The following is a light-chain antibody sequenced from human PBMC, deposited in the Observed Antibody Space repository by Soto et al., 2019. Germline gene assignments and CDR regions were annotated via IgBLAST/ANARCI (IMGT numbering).Light chain of an antibody. V-gene: IGLV2-14*02. CDR1: SSDVGSYNL. CDR2: EVS. J-gene: IGLJ1*01. Sequence: QSVLTQPASVSGSPGQSITISCTGTSSDVGSYNLVSWYQHHPGKAPKFIIYEVSNRPSGVSNRFSGSKSGNTASLTISGLQAEDEADYYCSSYTSSSTLYVFGTGTKLTVL. CDR3: SSYTSSSTLYV.